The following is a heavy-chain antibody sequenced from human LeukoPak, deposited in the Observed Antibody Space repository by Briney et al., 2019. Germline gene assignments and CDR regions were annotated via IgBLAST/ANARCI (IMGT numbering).Heavy chain of an antibody. D-gene: IGHD2-2*01. CDR2: IYYSGST. V-gene: IGHV4-59*01. CDR1: GGSISSYY. J-gene: IGHJ3*02. CDR3: AREGCSSTSCYGAAFDI. Sequence: PSETLSLTCTVSGGSISSYYWSWIRQPPGKGLEWIGYIYYSGSTNYNPSLKSRVTISVDTSKNQFSLKLSSVTAADTAVYYCAREGCSSTSCYGAAFDIWGQGTTVTVSS.